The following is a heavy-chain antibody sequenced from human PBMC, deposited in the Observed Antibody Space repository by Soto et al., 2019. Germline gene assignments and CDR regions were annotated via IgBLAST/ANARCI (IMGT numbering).Heavy chain of an antibody. Sequence: TGGSLRLSCAASGFIFSGYYMSWVRQAPGKGPEWVANIKADGSEKYYADSVKGRFSISRDNAKNSLFLQMNSLRAEDTAVYFCARYHGSGSCFDYWGQGTLVTVSS. D-gene: IGHD3-10*01. CDR3: ARYHGSGSCFDY. V-gene: IGHV3-7*01. CDR2: IKADGSEK. CDR1: GFIFSGYY. J-gene: IGHJ4*02.